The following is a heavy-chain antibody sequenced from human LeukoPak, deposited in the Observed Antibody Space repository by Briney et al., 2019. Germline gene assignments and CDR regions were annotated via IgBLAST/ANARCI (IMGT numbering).Heavy chain of an antibody. Sequence: SETLSLTCAVYGGSFSGYYWSWIRQPPGKGLEWIGKINHSGSTNYNPSLKSRVTISVDTSKNQFSLKLSSVTAADTAVYYCAREGYSYGRTDYWGQGTLVTVSS. CDR1: GGSFSGYY. D-gene: IGHD5-18*01. J-gene: IGHJ4*02. CDR3: AREGYSYGRTDY. V-gene: IGHV4-34*01. CDR2: INHSGST.